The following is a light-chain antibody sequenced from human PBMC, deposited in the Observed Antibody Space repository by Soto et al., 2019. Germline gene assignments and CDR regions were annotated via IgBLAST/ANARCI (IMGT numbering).Light chain of an antibody. J-gene: IGKJ1*01. CDR3: QQYDTSPRT. V-gene: IGKV3-20*01. CDR1: QSGSTNR. Sequence: EIVLTQSPDTLSLSPGERATLSCRASQSGSTNRLAWYQQKPGQAPRLLIYGASTRATGIPDRFSGSGSGTDFTLTISRLEPADFAAYYCQQYDTSPRTFGQGTKVEI. CDR2: GAS.